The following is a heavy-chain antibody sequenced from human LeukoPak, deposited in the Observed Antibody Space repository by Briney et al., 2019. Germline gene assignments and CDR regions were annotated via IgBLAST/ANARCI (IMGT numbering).Heavy chain of an antibody. D-gene: IGHD2-21*02. CDR1: GGTFINYA. CDR2: IIPIFGTA. J-gene: IGHJ6*03. CDR3: AGVVVTAGYYYYMDV. V-gene: IGHV1-69*01. Sequence: ASVNVSCKASGGTFINYAISWVRQAPGQGLEWMGGIIPIFGTANYAQKFQGRVTITADESTSTAYMELSSLRSEDTAVYYCAGVVVTAGYYYYMDVWGKGTTVTISS.